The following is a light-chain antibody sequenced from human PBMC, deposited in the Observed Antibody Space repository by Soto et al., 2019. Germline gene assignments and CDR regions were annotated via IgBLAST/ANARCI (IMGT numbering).Light chain of an antibody. J-gene: IGKJ5*01. Sequence: EVVMTQYPAILSVSPGERSARSCRASQSVSINLAWIQQKPFQGPRLLIIGASTRATGVPDRFSGSGSGTEFTLTIDSLQSDDFATYYCQRYNGTFGRGTRLEIK. CDR1: QSVSIN. CDR3: QRYNGT. V-gene: IGKV3-15*01. CDR2: GAS.